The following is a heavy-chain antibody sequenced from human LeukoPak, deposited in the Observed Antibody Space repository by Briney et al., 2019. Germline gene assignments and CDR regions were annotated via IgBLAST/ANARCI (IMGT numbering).Heavy chain of an antibody. Sequence: GRSLRLSCAVSGFTFSSYGMHWVRQSPGKGLEWVAVIWYDGSNKLYADSVKGRFTISRDNSRNTLYLQMNSLSAEDTAVYYCARDRYSSMWSVFEYWGQGALVTVSS. J-gene: IGHJ4*02. V-gene: IGHV3-33*01. CDR2: IWYDGSNK. CDR3: ARDRYSSMWSVFEY. D-gene: IGHD6-13*01. CDR1: GFTFSSYG.